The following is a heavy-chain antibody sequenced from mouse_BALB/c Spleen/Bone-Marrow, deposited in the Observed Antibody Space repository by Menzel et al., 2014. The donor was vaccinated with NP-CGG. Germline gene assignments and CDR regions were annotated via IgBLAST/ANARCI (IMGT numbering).Heavy chain of an antibody. CDR3: ARDSLYYYGSSYGYFDV. CDR1: GFTFSDYY. V-gene: IGHV5-4*02. J-gene: IGHJ1*01. D-gene: IGHD1-1*01. Sequence: EVMLVESGGGLMKPGGSLKLSCAASGFTFSDYYMYWVRQTPEKGLEWVATISNGGSYTYYPDSVKGRFTISRDNAKNNLYLQMSSLKSEDTAMYYCARDSLYYYGSSYGYFDVWGAGTTVTVSS. CDR2: ISNGGSYT.